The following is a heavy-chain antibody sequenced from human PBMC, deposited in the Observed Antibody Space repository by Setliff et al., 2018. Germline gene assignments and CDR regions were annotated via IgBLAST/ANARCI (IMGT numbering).Heavy chain of an antibody. CDR2: ISSSSTYI. Sequence: GGSLRLSCAASGFTFSSYWMTWVRQAPGKGLEWVSSISSSSTYIYYADSVNGRFTISRDNAKNSLYLQMNSLRAEDTAVYYCARSGEWLSSINFDYWGQGTLVTVSS. J-gene: IGHJ4*02. V-gene: IGHV3-21*01. CDR3: ARSGEWLSSINFDY. D-gene: IGHD6-19*01. CDR1: GFTFSSYW.